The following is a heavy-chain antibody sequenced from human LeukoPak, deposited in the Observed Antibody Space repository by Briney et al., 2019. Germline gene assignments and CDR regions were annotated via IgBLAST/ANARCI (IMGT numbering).Heavy chain of an antibody. CDR3: ARDADTSSHYSFFDY. V-gene: IGHV3-33*01. CDR1: GFIFKNYG. CDR2: SWHDGINQ. Sequence: GGSLRLSCAASGFIFKNYGIHWVRQAPGKGLEWVAVSWHDGINQNYADSVKGRFTVSRDTSKNTVYLQMSSLRAEDTAVYYCARDADTSSHYSFFDYWGQGTLVTVSS. D-gene: IGHD3-22*01. J-gene: IGHJ4*02.